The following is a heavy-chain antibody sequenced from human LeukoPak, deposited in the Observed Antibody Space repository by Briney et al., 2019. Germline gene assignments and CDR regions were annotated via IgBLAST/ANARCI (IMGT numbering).Heavy chain of an antibody. V-gene: IGHV3-30*02. CDR1: GFTFSSYG. CDR2: IRYDGSNK. CDR3: AKEGKQWLVSIPFDY. J-gene: IGHJ4*02. Sequence: GGSLRLSCAASGFTFSSYGMHWVRQAPGKGLEWVAFIRYDGSNKYYADSVKGRFTISRDNSKNTLYLQMNSLRAEDTAVYYYAKEGKQWLVSIPFDYWGQGTLVTVSS. D-gene: IGHD6-19*01.